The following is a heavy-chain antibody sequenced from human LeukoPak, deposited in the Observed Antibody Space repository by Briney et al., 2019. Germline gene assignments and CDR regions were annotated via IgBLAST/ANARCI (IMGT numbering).Heavy chain of an antibody. CDR2: IYPGDSGT. CDR3: ARAYNGYDFDY. J-gene: IGHJ4*02. Sequence: RGESLKISCKCSGFTFTRYWIGWVRQMPGKGLEWMAIIYPGDSGTRYSPPFQSRVTISADKSISTAYLQWSSLKASDTAMYYCARAYNGYDFDYWGQGTLVTVSS. V-gene: IGHV5-51*01. CDR1: GFTFTRYW. D-gene: IGHD5-12*01.